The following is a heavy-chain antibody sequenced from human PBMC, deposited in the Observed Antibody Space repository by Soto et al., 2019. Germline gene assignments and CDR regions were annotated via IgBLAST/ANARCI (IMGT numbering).Heavy chain of an antibody. CDR1: GFTFSSYG. CDR2: ISYDGSNK. V-gene: IGHV3-30*18. Sequence: GGSLRLSCAASGFTFSSYGMHWVRQAPGKGLEWVAVISYDGSNKYYADSVKGRFTISGDNSKNTLYLQMNSLRAEDTAVYYCAKDHSSSLLEWLLYYYYGMDVWGQGTTVTVSS. CDR3: AKDHSSSLLEWLLYYYYGMDV. J-gene: IGHJ6*02. D-gene: IGHD3-3*01.